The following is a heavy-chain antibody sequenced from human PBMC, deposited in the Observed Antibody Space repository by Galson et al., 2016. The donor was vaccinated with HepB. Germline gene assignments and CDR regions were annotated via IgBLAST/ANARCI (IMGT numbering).Heavy chain of an antibody. J-gene: IGHJ4*02. Sequence: SLRLSCAASGFTFSSYSMNWVRQAPGKGLEWVSYISGSSTSIIYADYVKGRYTITRDNATTSLYLQMNSLRDEDTAVYYCAGDKPYADYDWLFDYWGQGTLVTVSS. D-gene: IGHD4-17*01. CDR1: GFTFSSYS. CDR2: ISGSSTSI. CDR3: AGDKPYADYDWLFDY. V-gene: IGHV3-48*02.